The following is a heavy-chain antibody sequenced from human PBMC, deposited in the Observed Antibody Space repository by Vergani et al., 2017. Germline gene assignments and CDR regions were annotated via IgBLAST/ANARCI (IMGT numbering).Heavy chain of an antibody. CDR1: GGTFSSYA. CDR2: IIPFFGPA. D-gene: IGHD5-24*01. CDR3: AGSESRDGYSFAFDI. J-gene: IGHJ3*02. Sequence: QVQLVQSGAEVKKPGSSVKVSCKASGGTFSSYAISWVRQAPGQGLEWMGGIIPFFGPANSAHKFQGRVTITADESTSTAYMELSSLRSEDTAVYYCAGSESRDGYSFAFDIWGQGSMVTVSS. V-gene: IGHV1-69*01.